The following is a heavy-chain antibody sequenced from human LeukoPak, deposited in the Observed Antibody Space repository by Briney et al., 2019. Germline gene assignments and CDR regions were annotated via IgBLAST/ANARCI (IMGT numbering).Heavy chain of an antibody. V-gene: IGHV3-11*01. CDR1: GFTFSEYY. CDR2: ISSSGSTI. J-gene: IGHJ3*02. CDR3: ARGRLPWQSDAFDI. D-gene: IGHD6-25*01. Sequence: GGSLRLSCAASGFTFSEYYMSWIRQAPGKGLEWVSYISSSGSTIYYADSVKGRFTISRDNAKNSLYLQMNSLRAEDTAVYYCARGRLPWQSDAFDIWGQGTMVNVSS.